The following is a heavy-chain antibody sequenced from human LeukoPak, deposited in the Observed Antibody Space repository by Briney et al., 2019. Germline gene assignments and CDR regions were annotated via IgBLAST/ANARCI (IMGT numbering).Heavy chain of an antibody. V-gene: IGHV3-23*01. CDR2: ISASGRNR. CDR1: GFTFSNYA. D-gene: IGHD2-15*01. J-gene: IGHJ3*02. Sequence: PGGSLRLSCAASGFTFSNYAMTWVRQAPGKGLELVSVISASGRNRDYADSVKGRFTISRENAKNSLYLQMISLRAGDTAVYYCARGLRYCSGGSCYNSDAFDIWGQGTMVTVSS. CDR3: ARGLRYCSGGSCYNSDAFDI.